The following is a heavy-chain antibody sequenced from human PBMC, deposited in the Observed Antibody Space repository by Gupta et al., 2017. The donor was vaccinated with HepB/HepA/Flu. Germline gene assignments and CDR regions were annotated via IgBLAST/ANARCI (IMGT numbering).Heavy chain of an antibody. D-gene: IGHD4-17*01. J-gene: IGHJ5*02. CDR1: GFTFSDYY. V-gene: IGHV3-11*01. CDR2: SSSMGSTI. Sequence: QVQLVESGGGLVKPGGSVRLSCEASGFTFSDYYMSWIRQAPGKGLEWSSYSSSMGSTIYYADSVKGRFTISRDNANNSLDLQMNSLRAEDTAVYYCAKVGDDYGMRFDPWGQGTLVTVSS. CDR3: AKVGDDYGMRFDP.